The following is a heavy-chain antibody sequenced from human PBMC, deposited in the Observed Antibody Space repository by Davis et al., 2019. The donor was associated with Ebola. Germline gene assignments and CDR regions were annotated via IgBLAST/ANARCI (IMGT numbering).Heavy chain of an antibody. CDR2: IWYDGSNK. CDR1: GFTFSSYG. CDR3: ARGTIFGHFDY. D-gene: IGHD3-3*01. V-gene: IGHV3-33*01. Sequence: GESLKISCAASGFTFSSYGMHWVRQAPGKGLEWVAVIWYDGSNKYYADSVKGRFTISRDNSKNTLYLQMNSLRAGDTAVYYCARGTIFGHFDYWGQGTLVTVSS. J-gene: IGHJ4*02.